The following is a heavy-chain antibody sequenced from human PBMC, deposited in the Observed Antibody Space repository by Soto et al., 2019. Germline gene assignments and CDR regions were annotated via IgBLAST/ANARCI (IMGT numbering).Heavy chain of an antibody. D-gene: IGHD7-27*01. CDR1: GFTFSSYS. CDR2: ISSSSSYI. V-gene: IGHV3-21*01. J-gene: IGHJ3*02. Sequence: LSLTCAASGFTFSSYSMNWVRQAPGKGLEWVSSISSSSSYIYYADSVKGRFTISRDNAKNSLYLQMNSLRAEDTAVYYCARLGLGIDAFDIWGQGTMVTVSS. CDR3: ARLGLGIDAFDI.